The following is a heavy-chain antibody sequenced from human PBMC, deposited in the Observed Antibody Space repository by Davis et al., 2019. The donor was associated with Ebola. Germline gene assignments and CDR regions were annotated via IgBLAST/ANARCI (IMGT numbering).Heavy chain of an antibody. Sequence: PSETLSLTCAVYDGSFSACDWTWVRQSAGRGLEWIGEINHIGDSTYNPSFKGRVSLSVDKSKNQVSFKLTSVTAADAATYLCARAPYYFDHSSGSMFYYGMDGWGQGTTVTVSS. D-gene: IGHD3-22*01. CDR3: ARAPYYFDHSSGSMFYYGMDG. V-gene: IGHV4-34*01. J-gene: IGHJ6*02. CDR2: INHIGDS. CDR1: DGSFSACD.